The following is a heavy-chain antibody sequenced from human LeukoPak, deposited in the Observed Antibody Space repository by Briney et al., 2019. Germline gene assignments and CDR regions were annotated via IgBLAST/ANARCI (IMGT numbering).Heavy chain of an antibody. V-gene: IGHV3-30*04. Sequence: PGTSLRLSCAASGFTFSSYAMHWVRQAPGKGLEWVAVISYDGSNKYYADSVKGRFTISRDNSKNTLYLQMNSLRAEDTAVYYCARDNHYYMDVWGKGTTVTVSS. D-gene: IGHD1-14*01. CDR3: ARDNHYYMDV. CDR1: GFTFSSYA. CDR2: ISYDGSNK. J-gene: IGHJ6*03.